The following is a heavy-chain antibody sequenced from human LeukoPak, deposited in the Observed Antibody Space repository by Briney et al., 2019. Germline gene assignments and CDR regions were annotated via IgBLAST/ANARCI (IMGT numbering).Heavy chain of an antibody. CDR3: ARDIASTFDY. J-gene: IGHJ4*02. V-gene: IGHV4-59*01. CDR1: GGSISSYY. CDR2: IYYSGST. Sequence: SETLSLTCTVSGGSISSYYWSWVRQPPGKGLEWIGYIYYSGSTNYNPSLKSRVTISVDTSKNQFSLKLSSVTAADTAVYYCARDIASTFDYWGQGTLVTVSS. D-gene: IGHD3-16*02.